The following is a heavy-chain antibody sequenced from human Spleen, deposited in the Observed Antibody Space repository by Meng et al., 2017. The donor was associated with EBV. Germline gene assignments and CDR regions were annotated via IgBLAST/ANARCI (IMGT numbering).Heavy chain of an antibody. CDR3: ARTYLDGSAYYRLDL. Sequence: LVQSLAELKKAGTSVKVSCKASGNTFNKYGMNWVRQAPGQAPEWMGWISTNTENPTYAQGFTGRFVFSLDISVSMAYLQISSLKAEDTAVYYCARTYLDGSAYYRLDLWGQGTLVTVSS. J-gene: IGHJ5*02. V-gene: IGHV7-4-1*04. CDR2: ISTNTENP. D-gene: IGHD3-22*01. CDR1: GNTFNKYG.